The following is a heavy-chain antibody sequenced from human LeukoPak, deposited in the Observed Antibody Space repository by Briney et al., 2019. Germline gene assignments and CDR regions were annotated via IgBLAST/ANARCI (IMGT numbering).Heavy chain of an antibody. Sequence: GGSLRLSCAASRFTFSNYAMHWVRQAPGKGLEWVSFISSSRSYIYYADSVKGRFTISRDNAKNSLYLQMNSLRAEDTAVYYCARFIAAPYYFDYWGRGTLVTVSS. J-gene: IGHJ4*02. CDR1: RFTFSNYA. V-gene: IGHV3-21*01. D-gene: IGHD6-13*01. CDR2: ISSSRSYI. CDR3: ARFIAAPYYFDY.